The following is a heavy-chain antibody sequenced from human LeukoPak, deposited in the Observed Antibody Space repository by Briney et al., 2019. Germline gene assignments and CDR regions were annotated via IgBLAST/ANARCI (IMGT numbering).Heavy chain of an antibody. D-gene: IGHD6-6*01. J-gene: IGHJ6*03. CDR3: ATVAARHRYYYYYMDV. Sequence: PAASVKVSCKVSGYTLTELSMHWVRQAPGKGLEWMGGFDPEDGETIYAQKFQGRVTMTEDTSTDTAYMELSSLRSEDTAVYYCATVAARHRYYYYYMDVWGKGTTVTVSS. CDR2: FDPEDGET. CDR1: GYTLTELS. V-gene: IGHV1-24*01.